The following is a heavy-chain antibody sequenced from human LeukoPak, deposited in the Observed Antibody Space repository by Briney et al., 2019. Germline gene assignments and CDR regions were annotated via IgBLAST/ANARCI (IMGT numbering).Heavy chain of an antibody. Sequence: PSETLSLTCAVYGGSFSDYYWSWIRQPPGKGLEWIGYIYYSGSTNYNPSLKSRVTISVDTSKNQFSLKLSSVTAADTAVYYCARASYYDYVWGSYTPSYFDYWGQGTLVTVSS. CDR3: ARASYYDYVWGSYTPSYFDY. CDR1: GGSFSDYY. V-gene: IGHV4-59*01. J-gene: IGHJ4*02. CDR2: IYYSGST. D-gene: IGHD3-16*01.